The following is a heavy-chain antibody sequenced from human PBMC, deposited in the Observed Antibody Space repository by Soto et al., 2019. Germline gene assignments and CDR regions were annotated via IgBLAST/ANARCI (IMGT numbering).Heavy chain of an antibody. Sequence: GSLRLSCAVSGLTFSRYEMNWVRQAPEKGLEWVSYISPSGTTIYADSVRGRLTISRDNAKNSLYLQMNSLRAEDTAVYYCARGGYCDTTTCYRLNAFDVWGQGTVVTVS. V-gene: IGHV3-48*03. D-gene: IGHD2-2*01. J-gene: IGHJ3*01. CDR2: ISPSGTT. CDR3: ARGGYCDTTTCYRLNAFDV. CDR1: GLTFSRYE.